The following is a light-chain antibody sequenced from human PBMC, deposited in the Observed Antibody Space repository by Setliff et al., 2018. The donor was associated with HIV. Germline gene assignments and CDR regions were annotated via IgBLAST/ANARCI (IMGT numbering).Light chain of an antibody. J-gene: IGLJ1*01. CDR1: TNDVGGYDL. CDR2: DVS. V-gene: IGLV2-11*01. Sequence: QSVLAQPASVSGSLGQSITISCTGTTNDVGGYDLVSWYQQHPGKAPKLIIYDVSKRPSGVPDRFSGSKSGNTASLTISGLQAEDEADYYCCSYAGSYTYVFGTGTKV. CDR3: CSYAGSYTYV.